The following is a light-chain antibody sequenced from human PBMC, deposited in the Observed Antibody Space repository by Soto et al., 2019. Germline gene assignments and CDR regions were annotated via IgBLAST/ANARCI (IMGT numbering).Light chain of an antibody. V-gene: IGLV1-40*01. Sequence: QSVLTQPPSVSGAPGQRVTISCTGGSSNIGAGYDVHWYQQLPGTAPKLLIYGNSNRPSGVPDRFSGSKSGTSASLAITGLQADDEAAYCQSYDNSLSGYVLFGGGTKL. J-gene: IGLJ2*01. CDR3: QSYDNSLSGYVL. CDR1: SSNIGAGYD. CDR2: GNS.